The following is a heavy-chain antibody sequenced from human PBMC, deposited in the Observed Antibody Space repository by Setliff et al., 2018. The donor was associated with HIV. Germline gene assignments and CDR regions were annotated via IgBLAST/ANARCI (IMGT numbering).Heavy chain of an antibody. CDR2: IWDDGSNK. J-gene: IGHJ4*02. V-gene: IGHV3-33*02. D-gene: IGHD3-3*01. CDR1: GFGFSRYA. Sequence: PGGSLRLSCATSGFGFSRYAMHWVRQAPGRGLEWVAVIWDDGSNKYYADFAKGHFTISRDNSKNTLFLQMNSLRAEDTAVYYCARDAETSHFWSGSNWYFDYWGQGTLVTVSS. CDR3: ARDAETSHFWSGSNWYFDY.